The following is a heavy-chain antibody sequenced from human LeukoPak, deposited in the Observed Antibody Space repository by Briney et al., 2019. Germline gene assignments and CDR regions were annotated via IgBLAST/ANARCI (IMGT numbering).Heavy chain of an antibody. CDR3: ARLSSNYDILTGYYTQGVLDP. CDR1: GGSISSDY. Sequence: SETLSLTCTVSGGSISSDYWSWIRQPPGKGLEWMGYIYYSGSTNYNPSLKSRVTISVDTSKNQFSLKLSSVTAADTAVYYCARLSSNYDILTGYYTQGVLDPWGQGTLVTVSS. J-gene: IGHJ5*02. D-gene: IGHD3-9*01. V-gene: IGHV4-59*01. CDR2: IYYSGST.